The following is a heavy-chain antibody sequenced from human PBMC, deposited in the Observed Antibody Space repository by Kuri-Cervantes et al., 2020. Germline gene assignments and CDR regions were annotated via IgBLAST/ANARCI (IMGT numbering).Heavy chain of an antibody. D-gene: IGHD3-10*01. CDR1: GFTFRDYY. J-gene: IGHJ4*02. V-gene: IGHV3-11*04. CDR2: ISSSSSTI. CDR3: ARGIDY. Sequence: GGSLRLSCAASGFTFRDYYMGWIRQAPGEGLQWVSYISSSSSTIYYADSVKGRFTISRDNAKNSLYLQMNSLRDEDTAVYYCARGIDYWGQGTLVTVSS.